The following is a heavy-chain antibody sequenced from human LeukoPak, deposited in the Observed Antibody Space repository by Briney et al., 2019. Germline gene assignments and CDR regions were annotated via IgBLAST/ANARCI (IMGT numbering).Heavy chain of an antibody. CDR3: ARHEYSGSYYGLSWFDP. Sequence: PSETLSLTCTVSGGSINSSGYYWGWIRQPPGKGLEWIASIYYSGSTYYNPSLKSRFTISVDTSKNQLSLKLSSLTAADTAVYYCARHEYSGSYYGLSWFDPWGQGTLVTVSS. V-gene: IGHV4-39*01. D-gene: IGHD1-26*01. CDR1: GGSINSSGYY. CDR2: IYYSGST. J-gene: IGHJ5*02.